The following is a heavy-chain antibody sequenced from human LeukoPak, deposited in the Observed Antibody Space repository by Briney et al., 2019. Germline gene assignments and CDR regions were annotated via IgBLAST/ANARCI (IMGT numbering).Heavy chain of an antibody. V-gene: IGHV4-38-2*02. CDR3: AREHGRYDAFDI. J-gene: IGHJ3*02. D-gene: IGHD2-8*01. Sequence: PSETLSLTCTVSGYSISSGYYWGWIRQPPGKGLEWIGSIYHSGSTYYNPSLKSRVTISVDTSKNRFSLKLSSVTAADTAVYYCAREHGRYDAFDIWGQGTVVTVSS. CDR1: GYSISSGYY. CDR2: IYHSGST.